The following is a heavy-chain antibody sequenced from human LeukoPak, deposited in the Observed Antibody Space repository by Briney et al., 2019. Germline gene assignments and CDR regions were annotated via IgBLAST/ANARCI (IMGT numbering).Heavy chain of an antibody. Sequence: RSGGSLRLSCAASGFTFSTYGMHWVRQAPGKGLEWVAVIWSDGSNKYYADSVKGRFTISRDNSKNTLYLQMNSLRAEDTAVYYCARRRYSVYDFDYWGQGTLVTVSS. CDR3: ARRRYSVYDFDY. J-gene: IGHJ4*02. D-gene: IGHD5/OR15-5a*01. CDR1: GFTFSTYG. CDR2: IWSDGSNK. V-gene: IGHV3-33*01.